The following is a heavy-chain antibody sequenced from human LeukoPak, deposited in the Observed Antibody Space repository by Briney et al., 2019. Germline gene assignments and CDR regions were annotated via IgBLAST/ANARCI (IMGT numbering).Heavy chain of an antibody. V-gene: IGHV3-21*01. Sequence: GGSLRLSCAASGFTFSSYSVIWVRQAPGKGLAWVSSISSSSSYIYYADSVKGRFTISRDNAKNSLYLQMNSLRAEDTAVYYCARAYGGVINLDYWGQGTLVTVSS. CDR1: GFTFSSYS. CDR2: ISSSSSYI. J-gene: IGHJ4*02. D-gene: IGHD3-16*01. CDR3: ARAYGGVINLDY.